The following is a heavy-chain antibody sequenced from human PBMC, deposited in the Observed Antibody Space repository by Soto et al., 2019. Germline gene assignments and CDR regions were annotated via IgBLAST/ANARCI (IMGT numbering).Heavy chain of an antibody. CDR1: GDSISSYY. Sequence: PSETLSLTCSVSGDSISSYYWNWIRQPPGKGLEWIGYFSYSGTTNYNPSLKSRVTISVDTSKNQFFLKLSSVTAADTAVYYCGRHLFSDVWGQGTTVTVS. CDR2: FSYSGTT. D-gene: IGHD2-21*01. J-gene: IGHJ6*02. CDR3: GRHLFSDV. V-gene: IGHV4-59*08.